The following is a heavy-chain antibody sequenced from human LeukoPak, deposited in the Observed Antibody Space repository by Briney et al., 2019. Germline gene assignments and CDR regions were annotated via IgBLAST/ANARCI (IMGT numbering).Heavy chain of an antibody. V-gene: IGHV1-8*03. CDR3: TIFGVVTLTY. CDR2: MNPNSGNI. D-gene: IGHD3-3*01. CDR1: GYTFTSYD. J-gene: IGHJ4*02. Sequence: GASVKVSCKASGYTFTSYDINWVRQATGQGLEWMGWMNPNSGNIGYAQKFQGRATITRNTSISTAYMELSSLRSEDTAVYYCTIFGVVTLTYWGQGTLVTVSS.